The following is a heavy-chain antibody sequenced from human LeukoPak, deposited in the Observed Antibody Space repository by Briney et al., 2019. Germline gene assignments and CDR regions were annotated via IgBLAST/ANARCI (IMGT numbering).Heavy chain of an antibody. Sequence: SWTLSLTCTVSXGXXSXXXXXXIXXXXXRXXXXIRYIXSSGSTNYNPSRKSRATISLDTPKNQFSLKLSSVTAADTAVYNCATLRVDTAMGEDYWGQGTLVTVSS. CDR2: IXSSGST. D-gene: IGHD5-18*01. V-gene: IGHV4-59*01. J-gene: IGHJ4*02. CDR1: XGXXSXXX. CDR3: ATLRVDTAMGEDY.